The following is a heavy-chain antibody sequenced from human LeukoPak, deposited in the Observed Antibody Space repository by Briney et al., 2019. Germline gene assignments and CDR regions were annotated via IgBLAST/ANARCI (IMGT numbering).Heavy chain of an antibody. CDR1: GFSVTRNY. CDR2: MYSGGGT. V-gene: IGHV3-53*01. Sequence: GGSLRLSCAASGFSVTRNYVSWVRQAQGKGLEWVSLMYSGGGTSYAASVKGRFTISRDTSKNTLYLQMSSLRAEDTALYYCARYDNGKDYFDYWGQGTLVTVSS. CDR3: ARYDNGKDYFDY. D-gene: IGHD1-1*01. J-gene: IGHJ4*02.